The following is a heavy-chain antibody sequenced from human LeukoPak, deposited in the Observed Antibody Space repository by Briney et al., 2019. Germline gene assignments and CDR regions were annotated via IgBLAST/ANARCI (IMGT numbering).Heavy chain of an antibody. V-gene: IGHV1-69*13. D-gene: IGHD2-2*02. CDR3: ARGRIVVPAAIAPMIYYYYMDV. Sequence: GASVKVSCKASGGTFSSYAISWVRQAPGQGLEWMGGIIPIFGTANYAQKFQGRVTITADESTSTAYMELSSLRSEDTAVYYCARGRIVVPAAIAPMIYYYYMDVWGKGTTVTVSS. J-gene: IGHJ6*03. CDR2: IIPIFGTA. CDR1: GGTFSSYA.